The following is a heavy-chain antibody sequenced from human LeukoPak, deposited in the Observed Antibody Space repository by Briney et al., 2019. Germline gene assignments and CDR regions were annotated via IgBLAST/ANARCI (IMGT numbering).Heavy chain of an antibody. CDR3: ARVEVGAANRQWYGMDV. CDR1: GGSMSSYY. D-gene: IGHD2-15*01. J-gene: IGHJ6*02. Sequence: SETLSLTGTISGGSMSSYYWSWIRQPPGKGLEWIGYVDYRGNTNYNPSLKSRVTISIDTSKSLFSLKLNSVTAADTAVYYCARVEVGAANRQWYGMDVWGQGTTVTVSS. CDR2: VDYRGNT. V-gene: IGHV4-59*01.